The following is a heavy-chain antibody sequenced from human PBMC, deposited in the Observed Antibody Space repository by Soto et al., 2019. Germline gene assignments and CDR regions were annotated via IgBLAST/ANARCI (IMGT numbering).Heavy chain of an antibody. CDR1: GFTFSNFW. J-gene: IGHJ4*02. D-gene: IGHD4-17*01. Sequence: EVQLVESGGGLVQPGGSLRLSCAASGFTFSNFWMSWVRQAPGKGLEWVASIKQDGSDKYYVDSVKGRFIISRDNAKNSLSLQMNSLSAEDTAVYYCTTNTVTKVDDYWGQGTLVTVSS. CDR2: IKQDGSDK. CDR3: TTNTVTKVDDY. V-gene: IGHV3-7*03.